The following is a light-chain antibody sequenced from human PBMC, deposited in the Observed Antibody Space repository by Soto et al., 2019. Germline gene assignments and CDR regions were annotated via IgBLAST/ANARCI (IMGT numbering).Light chain of an antibody. V-gene: IGKV3-11*01. J-gene: IGKJ5*01. Sequence: EIVLTQSPATLSLSPGERATLSCRDSQSVSSDLAWYQQKPDQAPRLLIYDASNRATGIPARFSGSGSGTDFTLTIISLAPEDFAFYYCQQRCSWPTFDQGNRL. CDR3: QQRCSWPT. CDR1: QSVSSD. CDR2: DAS.